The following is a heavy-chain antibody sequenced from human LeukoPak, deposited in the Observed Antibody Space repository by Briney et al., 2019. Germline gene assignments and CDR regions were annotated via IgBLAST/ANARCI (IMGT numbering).Heavy chain of an antibody. J-gene: IGHJ5*02. CDR1: GGSISSSNYY. V-gene: IGHV4-39*07. Sequence: PSETLSLTCTVSGGSISSSNYYWGWIRQPPGKGLEWIGSIYHSGSTYYNPSLKSRVTISVDTSKNQFSLKLSSVTAADTAVYYCARANYGSGSYNWFDPWGQGTLVTVST. D-gene: IGHD3-10*01. CDR3: ARANYGSGSYNWFDP. CDR2: IYHSGST.